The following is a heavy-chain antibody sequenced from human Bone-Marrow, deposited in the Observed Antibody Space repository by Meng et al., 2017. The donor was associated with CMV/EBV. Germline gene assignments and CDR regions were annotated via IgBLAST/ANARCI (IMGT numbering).Heavy chain of an antibody. CDR1: GFTFSDHY. Sequence: SLKISCAASGFTFSDHYMDWVRQAPGKGLEWVSGISWNSGSIGYADSVKGRFTISRDNAKNSLYLQMNSLRAEDTAVYYCARGHYGGAYYFDYWGQGTLVTVSS. CDR2: ISWNSGSI. D-gene: IGHD4-23*01. J-gene: IGHJ4*02. CDR3: ARGHYGGAYYFDY. V-gene: IGHV3-9*01.